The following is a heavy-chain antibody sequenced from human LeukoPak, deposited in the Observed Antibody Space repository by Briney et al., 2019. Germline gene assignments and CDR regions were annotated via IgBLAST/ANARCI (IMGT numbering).Heavy chain of an antibody. Sequence: GASVKVSCKASGYTFTSYDINWVRQATGQGLEWMGWMNPNSGNTGYAQKFQGRVTMTRNTSISTAYMELSSLRSDDTALYYCARRAEWFSWTRLDAFDIWGQGTMVTVSS. J-gene: IGHJ3*02. V-gene: IGHV1-8*01. CDR2: MNPNSGNT. CDR1: GYTFTSYD. CDR3: ARRAEWFSWTRLDAFDI. D-gene: IGHD3-3*01.